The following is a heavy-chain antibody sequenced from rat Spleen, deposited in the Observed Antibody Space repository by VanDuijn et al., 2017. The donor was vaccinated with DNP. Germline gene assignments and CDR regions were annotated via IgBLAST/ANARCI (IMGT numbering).Heavy chain of an antibody. D-gene: IGHD4-3*01. V-gene: IGHV5-22*01. CDR3: IRWNSGHFDY. CDR2: IGSDGYAP. Sequence: EVQLVESGGGLVQPGRSLKLSCAASGFTFSDSYMACVRQDPTKGLEWVAYIGSDGYAPYYGDSVKGRFTISRDNAKSTLYLQMNSLRSEDMATYYCIRWNSGHFDYWGQGVMVTVS. CDR1: GFTFSDSY. J-gene: IGHJ2*01.